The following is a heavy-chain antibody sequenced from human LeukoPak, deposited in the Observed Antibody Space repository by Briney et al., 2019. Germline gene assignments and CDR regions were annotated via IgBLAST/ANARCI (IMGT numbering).Heavy chain of an antibody. V-gene: IGHV1-69*01. CDR2: IIPIFGTA. Sequence: SVKVSCKASGGTFSSYAISWVRQAPGQGLEWMGGIIPIFGTANYAQKFQGRVTITADESTSTAYMELSSLRSEDTAVYYCARRERGSCYPCTPDYYYYYMDVWGKGTTVTVSS. CDR3: ARRERGSCYPCTPDYYYYYMDV. CDR1: GGTFSSYA. D-gene: IGHD2-2*01. J-gene: IGHJ6*03.